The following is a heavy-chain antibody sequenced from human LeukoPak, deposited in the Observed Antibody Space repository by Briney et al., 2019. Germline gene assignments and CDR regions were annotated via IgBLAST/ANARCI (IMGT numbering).Heavy chain of an antibody. CDR3: AKDNYPDLYCSNTSWYFGVDY. D-gene: IGHD2-2*01. CDR2: ISGSGGST. J-gene: IGHJ4*02. Sequence: GGTLRLSCAASGFTFSSYGMSWVRQAPGKGLEWVSAISGSGGSTYYADSVKGRFTISRDNSKNTLYLQMNSLRAEDKAVYYCAKDNYPDLYCSNTSWYFGVDYWGQGTLVTVSS. CDR1: GFTFSSYG. V-gene: IGHV3-23*01.